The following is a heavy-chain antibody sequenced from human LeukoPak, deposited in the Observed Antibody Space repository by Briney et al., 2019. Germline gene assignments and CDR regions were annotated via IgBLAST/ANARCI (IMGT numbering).Heavy chain of an antibody. CDR1: GFTFSSYE. D-gene: IGHD6-13*01. CDR3: AREEYSSSWYAWYDY. J-gene: IGHJ4*02. V-gene: IGHV3-48*03. CDR2: ISSSGSTI. Sequence: GGSLRLSCAASGFTFSSYEMNWVRQAPGKGLERVSYISSSGSTIYYADSVKGRFTISRDNAKNSLYLQMNSLRAEDTAVYYCAREEYSSSWYAWYDYWGQGTLVTVSS.